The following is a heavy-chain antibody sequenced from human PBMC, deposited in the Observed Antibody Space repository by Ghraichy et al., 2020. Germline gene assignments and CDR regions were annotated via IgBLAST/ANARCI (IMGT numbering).Heavy chain of an antibody. CDR3: ARASSGMDV. J-gene: IGHJ6*04. CDR2: IGAVGDP. V-gene: IGHV3-13*05. Sequence: GGSLRLSCAASGFTFSSHDMHWVRQVTGKGLEWVLGIGAVGDPHYSGSVKGRFTISRENAKNSLYLQMNSLRAGDTAVYYCARASSGMDVWGRGTTVTVSS. CDR1: GFTFSSHD. D-gene: IGHD1-26*01.